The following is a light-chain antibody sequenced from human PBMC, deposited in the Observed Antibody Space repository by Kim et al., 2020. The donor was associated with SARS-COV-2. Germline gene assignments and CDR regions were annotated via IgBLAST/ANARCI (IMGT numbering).Light chain of an antibody. Sequence: SYELTQPPSVSVAPGKTARITCGGNNIGSKSVHWYQQKPGQAPVLVIYYDSDRPSGIPERFSGSNSGNTATLTISGTQAMDEADYYCQAWDSSTVVFGGG. CDR1: NIGSKS. J-gene: IGLJ2*01. V-gene: IGLV3-21*01. CDR2: YDS. CDR3: QAWDSSTVV.